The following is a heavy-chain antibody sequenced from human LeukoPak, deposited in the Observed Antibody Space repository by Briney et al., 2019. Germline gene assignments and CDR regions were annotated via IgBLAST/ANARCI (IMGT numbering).Heavy chain of an antibody. CDR3: ASLKEPWFGELIPNY. J-gene: IGHJ4*02. Sequence: PSETLSLTCTVSGGPIDSTSGYFWGWVRQPPGKGPEWIGSIYYTGNTHYNPSLNSRVIISLDTAKNQFSLKLHSVTAADTAVYYCASLKEPWFGELIPNYWGQGTLVTVSS. CDR1: GGPIDSTSGYF. V-gene: IGHV4-39*01. D-gene: IGHD3-10*01. CDR2: IYYTGNT.